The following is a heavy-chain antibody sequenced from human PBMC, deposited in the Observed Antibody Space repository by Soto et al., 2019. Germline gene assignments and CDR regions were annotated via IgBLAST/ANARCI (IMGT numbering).Heavy chain of an antibody. D-gene: IGHD6-6*01. CDR1: GGAISAFY. CDR3: ARSPSTSSIGTFDF. J-gene: IGHJ3*01. CDR2: IYMSGTT. Sequence: SETLSLTCTVSGGAISAFYWNWIRQPAGKGLEWIGRIYMSGTTNYNPSLKGRVTMSVDTSKRQFSLRLSSVTAADTAMYYCARSPSTSSIGTFDFWGLGTMVTV. V-gene: IGHV4-4*07.